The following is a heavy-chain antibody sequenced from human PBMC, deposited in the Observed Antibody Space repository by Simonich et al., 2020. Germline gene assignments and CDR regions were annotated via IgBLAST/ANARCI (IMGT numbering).Heavy chain of an antibody. CDR2: SNPNSGGT. J-gene: IGHJ3*02. D-gene: IGHD2-21*01. CDR1: GYTFTGYY. Sequence: QVQLVQSGAEVKKPGASVKVSCKASGYTFTGYYMHRVRQAPGQGLEWMGWSNPNSGGTNYAQNFQGRVTMTRDTSISTAYMELSRLRSDDTAVYYCARNGLVGILKAFDIWGQGTMVTVSS. V-gene: IGHV1-2*02. CDR3: ARNGLVGILKAFDI.